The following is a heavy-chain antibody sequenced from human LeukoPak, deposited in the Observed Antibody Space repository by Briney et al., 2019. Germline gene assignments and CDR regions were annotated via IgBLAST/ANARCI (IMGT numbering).Heavy chain of an antibody. CDR1: GFIFPDYY. CDR2: ISPVGTTI. J-gene: IGHJ4*02. Sequence: GGSLRLSCATSGFIFPDYYMIWIRQAPGKGLECISYISPVGTTIYYADSVKGRFTISRDNAKNSLYLQMNSLRAEDTAVYYCARPKTLRRWGQGTLVTVSS. V-gene: IGHV3-11*04. D-gene: IGHD4-17*01. CDR3: ARPKTLRR.